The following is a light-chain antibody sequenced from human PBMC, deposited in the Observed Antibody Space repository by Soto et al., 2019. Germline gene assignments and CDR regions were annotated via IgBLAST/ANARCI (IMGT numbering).Light chain of an antibody. V-gene: IGKV2-28*01. CDR3: MQALQTPRT. Sequence: DIVMTQSPLSLPVTPGEPASISCRSSQSLLHSNGYNYLDWYLQKPGQSLQLLIYLGSNRASGVPDRFSGSGSGTHVTLKISRVEAEDVGVYYCMQALQTPRTFGQGTKLEIK. J-gene: IGKJ2*01. CDR1: QSLLHSNGYNY. CDR2: LGS.